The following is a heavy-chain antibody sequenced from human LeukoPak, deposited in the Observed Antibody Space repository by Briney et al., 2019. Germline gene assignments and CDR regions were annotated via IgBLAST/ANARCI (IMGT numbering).Heavy chain of an antibody. D-gene: IGHD3-3*02. CDR3: ARGGYISTY. CDR1: EFTFSSYW. Sequence: GGSLRLSCAASEFTFSSYWMTWVRQAPGKGLEWVANINQDGGETYYVDSVKGRFTISRDNAKNSLYLQMNSLRAEDTAVYYCARGGYISTYWGQGTLVTVSS. V-gene: IGHV3-7*05. J-gene: IGHJ4*02. CDR2: INQDGGET.